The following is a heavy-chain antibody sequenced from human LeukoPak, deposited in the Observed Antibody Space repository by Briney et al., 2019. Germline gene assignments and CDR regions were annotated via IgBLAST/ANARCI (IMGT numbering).Heavy chain of an antibody. CDR2: ISRSGSSM. D-gene: IGHD3-10*02. CDR3: AELGITMIGGV. J-gene: IGHJ6*04. CDR1: GFIFSDYH. V-gene: IGHV3-11*04. Sequence: GGSLRLSCAASGFIFSDYHMNWIRQAPGKGLEWVSDISRSGSSMYYADSVKGRFTISRDNAKNSLYLQMNSLRAEDTAVYYCAELGITMIGGVWGKGTTVTISS.